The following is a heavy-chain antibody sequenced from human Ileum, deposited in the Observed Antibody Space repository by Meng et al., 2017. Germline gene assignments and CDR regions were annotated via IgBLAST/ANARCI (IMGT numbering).Heavy chain of an antibody. CDR1: GFTFSSSW. CDR2: IKYDGSIT. V-gene: IGHV3-74*03. CDR3: ARSDWFDP. Sequence: VHLVQSGGGLVQPGGSLRLACTASGFTFSSSWMNWVRQVPGKGLVWVSRIKYDGSITMYADFVKGRFTISRDNAKNTLYLQMNNLRAEDTAVYYCARSDWFDPWGQGTLVTVSS. J-gene: IGHJ5*02.